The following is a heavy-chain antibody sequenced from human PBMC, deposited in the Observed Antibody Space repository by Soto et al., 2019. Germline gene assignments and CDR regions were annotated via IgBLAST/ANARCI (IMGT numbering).Heavy chain of an antibody. J-gene: IGHJ4*02. Sequence: QLQLQESGPGLVKPSETLSLTCTVSGGSISSSSYYWGWIRQPPGKGLEWVGSIYYSRSTYYNPSLKSRVTISVDTSKNQFSLKLSSVTAADTAVYYCARHGTLLIDYWGQGTLVTVSS. CDR2: IYYSRST. CDR3: ARHGTLLIDY. V-gene: IGHV4-39*01. D-gene: IGHD1-26*01. CDR1: GGSISSSSYY.